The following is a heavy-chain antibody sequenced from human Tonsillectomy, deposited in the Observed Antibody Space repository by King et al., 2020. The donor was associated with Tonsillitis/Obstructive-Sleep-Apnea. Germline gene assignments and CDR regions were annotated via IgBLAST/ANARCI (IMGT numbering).Heavy chain of an antibody. V-gene: IGHV1-46*01. D-gene: IGHD3-22*01. CDR2: INPSGGST. Sequence: QLVQSGAEVKKPGASVKVSCKASRYTFTTYSMHWVRQAPGQGLEWMGMINPSGGSTGYAQKFQGRVTMTRDTSTSTLYMELSSLRSEDTAVYHWARETSGYGNDAFDIWGQGKMVTVSS. CDR3: ARETSGYGNDAFDI. J-gene: IGHJ3*02. CDR1: RYTFTTYS.